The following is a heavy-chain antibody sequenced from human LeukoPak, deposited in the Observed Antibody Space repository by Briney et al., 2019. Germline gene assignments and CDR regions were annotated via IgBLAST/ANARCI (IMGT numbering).Heavy chain of an antibody. V-gene: IGHV1-69*01. CDR1: GGTFSSYA. Sequence: SVKVSCKASGGTFSSYAISWVRQAPGQGLEWMGGIIPIFGTANYAQKFQGRVTITADESMSTAYMELSSLRSEDTAVYYCAREGVGGIVPAANSGWFDPWGQGTLVTVSS. D-gene: IGHD2-2*01. CDR2: IIPIFGTA. J-gene: IGHJ5*02. CDR3: AREGVGGIVPAANSGWFDP.